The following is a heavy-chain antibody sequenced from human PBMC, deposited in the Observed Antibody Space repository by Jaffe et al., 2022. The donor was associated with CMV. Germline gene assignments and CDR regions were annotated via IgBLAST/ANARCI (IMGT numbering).Heavy chain of an antibody. J-gene: IGHJ4*02. D-gene: IGHD3-3*01. Sequence: QLVQSGAEVKKPGASVKVACKASGYTFIDYYIHWVRQAPGQGLEWMGWINPKRGDTYYAQKFQGRFTLTRDSSISTAYMELARLTSDDTAVYYCARDDFWSASLPGDFWGQGTLVTVSS. CDR2: INPKRGDT. CDR3: ARDDFWSASLPGDF. V-gene: IGHV1-2*02. CDR1: GYTFIDYY.